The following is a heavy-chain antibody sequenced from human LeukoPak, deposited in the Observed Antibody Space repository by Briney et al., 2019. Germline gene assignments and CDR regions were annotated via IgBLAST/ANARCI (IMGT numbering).Heavy chain of an antibody. CDR2: ISISSSYI. J-gene: IGHJ3*02. D-gene: IGHD1-26*01. V-gene: IGHV3-21*01. CDR3: VREEYSGRRGAFDI. CDR1: GFTFSSYY. Sequence: PGGSLRLSCAASGFTFSSYYMNWVRQSPGKGLEWVSCISISSSYIYYADSVKGRFTISRDNAKNSLYLQMNSLRAEDTAVYYCVREEYSGRRGAFDIWGQGTMVTVSS.